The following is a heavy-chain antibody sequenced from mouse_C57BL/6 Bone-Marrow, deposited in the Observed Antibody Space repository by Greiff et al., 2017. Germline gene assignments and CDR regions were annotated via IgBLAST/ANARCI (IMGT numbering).Heavy chain of an antibody. D-gene: IGHD1-1*01. CDR1: GYTFTDYY. V-gene: IGHV1-19*01. CDR3: ARSPYYYGSKGGY. J-gene: IGHJ2*01. Sequence: VQLQQSGPVLVKPGASVKMSCKASGYTFTDYYMNWVKQSHGKSLEWIGVINPYNGGTSYNQKFKGKATLTVDKSSSTAYMELNSLTSEDSAVYYCARSPYYYGSKGGYWGQGTTLTVSS. CDR2: INPYNGGT.